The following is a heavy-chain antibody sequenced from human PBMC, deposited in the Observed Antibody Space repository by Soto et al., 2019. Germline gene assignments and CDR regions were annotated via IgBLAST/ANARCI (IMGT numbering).Heavy chain of an antibody. J-gene: IGHJ2*01. D-gene: IGHD6-13*01. V-gene: IGHV4-34*01. Sequence: QAQLQQWGAGLLKPSETLSLTCAVYGGSFSGYYWSWIRQPPGKGLEWIGEINDSGSTNYNPSLKSRVTISVDTSKNQFSLKLSSVYAADMAVFYGARGRTVSTYSRYWDSGWYFDLWGRGTLVTVS. CDR3: ARGRTVSTYSRYWDSGWYFDL. CDR2: INDSGST. CDR1: GGSFSGYY.